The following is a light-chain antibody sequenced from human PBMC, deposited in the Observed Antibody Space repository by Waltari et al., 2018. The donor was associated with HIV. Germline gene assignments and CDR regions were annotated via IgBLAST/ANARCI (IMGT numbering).Light chain of an antibody. Sequence: QSALTQPASVSGYPGQSITISCTGTSSDIGSHNLVLWYQKYPGKTPKLIIYEVSEWPSGVSNRFSGSKSGSTASLTISGLQAEDEADYYCCSYAGSSTLVFGGGTKLTVL. CDR2: EVS. V-gene: IGLV2-23*02. CDR1: SSDIGSHNL. CDR3: CSYAGSSTLV. J-gene: IGLJ2*01.